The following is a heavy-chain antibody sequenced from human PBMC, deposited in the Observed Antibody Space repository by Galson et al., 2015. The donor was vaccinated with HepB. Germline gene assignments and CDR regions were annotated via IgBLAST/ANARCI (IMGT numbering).Heavy chain of an antibody. D-gene: IGHD3-22*01. J-gene: IGHJ4*02. CDR3: ARESTYYYDSSGYGPFDY. CDR2: ISYDGSNK. Sequence: SLRLSCAASGFTFSSYAMHWVRQAPGKGLEWVAVISYDGSNKYYADSVKGRFTISRDNSKNTLYLQMNSLRAEDTAVYYCARESTYYYDSSGYGPFDYWGQGTLVTVSS. V-gene: IGHV3-30-3*01. CDR1: GFTFSSYA.